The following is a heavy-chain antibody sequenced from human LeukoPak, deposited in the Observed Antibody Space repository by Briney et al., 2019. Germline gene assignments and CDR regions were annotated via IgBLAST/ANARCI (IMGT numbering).Heavy chain of an antibody. CDR3: ASPELHCSSTSCANNLEYFQH. CDR2: IYHSGST. CDR1: GYSISSGYY. J-gene: IGHJ1*01. D-gene: IGHD2-2*01. V-gene: IGHV4-38-2*01. Sequence: SETLSPTCAVSGYSISSGYYWGWIRQPPGKGLEWIGSIYHSGSTYYNPSLKSRVTISVDTSKNQFSLRLSSVTAADTAVYYCASPELHCSSTSCANNLEYFQHWGQGTLVTVSS.